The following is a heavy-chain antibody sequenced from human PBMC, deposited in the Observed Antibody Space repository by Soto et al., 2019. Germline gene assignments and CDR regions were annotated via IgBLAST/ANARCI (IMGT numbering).Heavy chain of an antibody. D-gene: IGHD3-22*01. J-gene: IGHJ4*02. V-gene: IGHV4-59*01. CDR3: ARDNGREQYYDSSGYWYYFDY. CDR2: IYYSGST. Sequence: SETLSLTCTVSGGSISSYYLSWIRQPPGRGLEWIGYIYYSGSTNYNPSLKSRVTISVDTSKNQFSLKLSSVTAADTAVYYCARDNGREQYYDSSGYWYYFDYWGQGTLVTVSS. CDR1: GGSISSYY.